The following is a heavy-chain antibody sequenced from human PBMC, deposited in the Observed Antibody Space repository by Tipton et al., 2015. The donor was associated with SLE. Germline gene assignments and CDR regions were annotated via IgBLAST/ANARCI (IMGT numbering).Heavy chain of an antibody. Sequence: TLSLTCTVSGYSISSGYFWAWIRQPPGKGLEWIGSIYHSGSTYYNPSLKSRVTISVDTAKNQFSLKLTSVTAADTAVYYCARGLLTWRGAIVGVDVWGQGATVNVSS. CDR3: ARGLLTWRGAIVGVDV. D-gene: IGHD2-21*01. V-gene: IGHV4-38-2*02. CDR1: GYSISSGYF. J-gene: IGHJ6*02. CDR2: IYHSGST.